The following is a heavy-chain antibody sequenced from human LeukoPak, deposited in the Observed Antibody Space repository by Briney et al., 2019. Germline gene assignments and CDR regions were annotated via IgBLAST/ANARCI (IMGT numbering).Heavy chain of an antibody. Sequence: SETLSLTCTVSGGSISSSSYYWGWIRQPPGKGLEWIGRIYTSGSTNYNPSLKSRVTISVDTSKNQFSLKLSSVTAADTAVYYCARGTVGATHFDYWGQGTLVTVSS. V-gene: IGHV4-61*02. CDR2: IYTSGST. D-gene: IGHD1-26*01. J-gene: IGHJ4*02. CDR3: ARGTVGATHFDY. CDR1: GGSISSSSYY.